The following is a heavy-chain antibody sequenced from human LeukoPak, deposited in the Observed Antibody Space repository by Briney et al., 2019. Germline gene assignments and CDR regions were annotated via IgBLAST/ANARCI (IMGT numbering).Heavy chain of an antibody. CDR3: AQWSRYFDY. J-gene: IGHJ4*02. CDR1: GFTFDDYG. Sequence: GGSLRLSCAASGFTFDDYGLSWVRQAPGKGLEWVSTINWNGGSTGYADSVKGRFTISRDNAKNSLYLQMNSLRAEDTALYFCAQWSRYFDYWGQGTLVTVSS. D-gene: IGHD1-26*01. V-gene: IGHV3-20*04. CDR2: INWNGGST.